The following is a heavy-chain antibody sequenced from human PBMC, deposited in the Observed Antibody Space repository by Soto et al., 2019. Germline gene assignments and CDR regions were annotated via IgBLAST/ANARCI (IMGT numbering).Heavy chain of an antibody. CDR3: ARDAYYGSGSYYYFAS. V-gene: IGHV3-23*01. Sequence: EVQLLESGGGLVQPGGSLRLSCAASGFTFSKYGMNWVRQAPGKGLEWVSAISGTESSTYYADSVKGRFTISRDTSKNTLYLHMTSLRAEDPAVYYCARDAYYGSGSYYYFASWGEGTRVTVSS. CDR1: GFTFSKYG. D-gene: IGHD3-10*01. J-gene: IGHJ4*02. CDR2: ISGTESST.